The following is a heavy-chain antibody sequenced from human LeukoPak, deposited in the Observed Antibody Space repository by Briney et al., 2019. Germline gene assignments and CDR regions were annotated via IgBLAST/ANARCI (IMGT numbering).Heavy chain of an antibody. D-gene: IGHD3-22*01. V-gene: IGHV3-23*01. Sequence: GGSLRLSCAASGFTFSSYAMSWVRQAPGKGLEWVSAISGSGGSTYYADSVKGRFTISRDNSKNTLYLQMNSLRAEDTAVYYCAKDPGITMIVVVTYFDYWGQRTLVTVSS. CDR2: ISGSGGST. CDR3: AKDPGITMIVVVTYFDY. CDR1: GFTFSSYA. J-gene: IGHJ4*02.